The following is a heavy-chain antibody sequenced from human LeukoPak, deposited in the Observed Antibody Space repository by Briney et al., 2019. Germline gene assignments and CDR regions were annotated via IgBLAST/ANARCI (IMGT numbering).Heavy chain of an antibody. V-gene: IGHV3-48*01. CDR3: ARASGISLLVVAATPGDY. Sequence: QSGGSLRLSCAASGFTFSSYSMNWVRQAPGKGLEWVSYISSSSSTIYYADSVKGRFTISRDNAKNSLYLQMNSLRAEDTAVYYCARASGISLLVVAATPGDYWGQGTLVTVSS. J-gene: IGHJ4*02. D-gene: IGHD2-15*01. CDR1: GFTFSSYS. CDR2: ISSSSSTI.